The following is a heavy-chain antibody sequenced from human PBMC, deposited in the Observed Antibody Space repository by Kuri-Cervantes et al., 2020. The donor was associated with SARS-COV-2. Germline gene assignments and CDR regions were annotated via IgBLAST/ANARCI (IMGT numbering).Heavy chain of an antibody. J-gene: IGHJ3*02. Sequence: SCKASGGTFSSYAMHWVRQAPGKGLEWVAVISYDGSNKYYADSVKGRFTISRDNSKNTLYLQMNSLRAEDTAVYYCARDGRGDSASRAAFDIWGQGTMVTVSS. CDR3: ARDGRGDSASRAAFDI. CDR1: GGTFSSYA. D-gene: IGHD2-21*01. CDR2: ISYDGSNK. V-gene: IGHV3-30-3*01.